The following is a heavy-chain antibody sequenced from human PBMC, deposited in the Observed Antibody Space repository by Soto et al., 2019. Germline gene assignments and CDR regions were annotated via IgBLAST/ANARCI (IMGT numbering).Heavy chain of an antibody. J-gene: IGHJ4*02. CDR2: MSGSGAST. CDR1: GFTFSNYP. V-gene: IGHV3-23*01. D-gene: IGHD6-19*01. Sequence: GGSLRLSCAASGFTFSNYPMSWVRQAPGKGLEWVSGMSGSGASTYYADSVKGRFTISRDNSKNTLYLQMNSLRGEDTAIYYCAKVGSGWYYFDYWGQGTLVTVSS. CDR3: AKVGSGWYYFDY.